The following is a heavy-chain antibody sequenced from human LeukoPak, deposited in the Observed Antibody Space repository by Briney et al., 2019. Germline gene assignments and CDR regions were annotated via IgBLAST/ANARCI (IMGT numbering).Heavy chain of an antibody. CDR1: GYTFTSYG. V-gene: IGHV1-3*01. CDR2: INAGNGNT. D-gene: IGHD6-13*01. J-gene: IGHJ4*02. CDR3: ARVKPYSSSWYDY. Sequence: ASVKVSCKASGYTFTSYGISWVRQAPGQRLEWMGWINAGNGNTKYSQKFQGRVTITRDTSASTAYMELSSLRSEDTAVYYCARVKPYSSSWYDYWGQGTLVTVSS.